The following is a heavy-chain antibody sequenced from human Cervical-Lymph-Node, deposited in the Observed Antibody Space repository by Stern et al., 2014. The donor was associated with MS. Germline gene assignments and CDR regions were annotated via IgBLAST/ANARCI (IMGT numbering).Heavy chain of an antibody. Sequence: QLQLQESGPGLVKPSGTLSLTCAVSGGSVRSRNWWHWVRQSPGKGLEWIGKAYHSGSTHYTPPLKSRVIISIDKSKNHLSLNLTSVTAADTAVYYCARGSSGGSGYGMDVWGQGTTIIVSS. V-gene: IGHV4-4*02. CDR3: ARGSSGGSGYGMDV. J-gene: IGHJ6*02. CDR2: AYHSGST. CDR1: GGSVRSRNW. D-gene: IGHD2-15*01.